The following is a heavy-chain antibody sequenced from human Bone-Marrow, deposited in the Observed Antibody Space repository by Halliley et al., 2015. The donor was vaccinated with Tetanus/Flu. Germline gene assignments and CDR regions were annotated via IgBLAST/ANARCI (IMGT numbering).Heavy chain of an antibody. D-gene: IGHD3-16*01. V-gene: IGHV4-59*01. Sequence: IYHSGRTNYNSSLKSRVTISIDTSKNQLSLKLISVTAADTAVYYCAREEEAFGGWAKAANTYFDPWGPGTLVTVSS. J-gene: IGHJ5*02. CDR3: AREEEAFGGWAKAANTYFDP. CDR2: IYHSGRT.